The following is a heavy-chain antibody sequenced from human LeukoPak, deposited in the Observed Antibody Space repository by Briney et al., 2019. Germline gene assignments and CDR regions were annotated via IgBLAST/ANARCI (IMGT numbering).Heavy chain of an antibody. CDR2: ISYSSSTI. V-gene: IGHV3-48*04. J-gene: IGHJ4*02. CDR1: GFTFSSYS. D-gene: IGHD2-2*01. CDR3: ASGRRYQPLLYPDPFDY. Sequence: PGGSLRLSCAASGFTFSSYSMIWVRQAPGKGLEWVSYISYSSSTIYYADSVKGRFTISRDNAKNSLYLQMNSLRAEDTAVYYCASGRRYQPLLYPDPFDYWGQGTLVTVSS.